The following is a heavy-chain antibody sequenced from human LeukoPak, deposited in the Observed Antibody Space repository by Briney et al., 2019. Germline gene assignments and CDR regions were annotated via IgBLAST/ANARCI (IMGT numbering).Heavy chain of an antibody. CDR1: GGSIKTNSYY. CDR3: ARGSNSLNYFYYYYMDV. J-gene: IGHJ6*03. V-gene: IGHV4-39*07. CDR2: LFYSGST. Sequence: SETLSLTCTVSGGSIKTNSYYWGWIRQPPGKGLEWIGTLFYSGSTNYNPSLKSRVTMSIDTSKNQFSLRLSSVTAADTAVYYCARGSNSLNYFYYYYMDVWGKGTTVTVSS. D-gene: IGHD3-9*01.